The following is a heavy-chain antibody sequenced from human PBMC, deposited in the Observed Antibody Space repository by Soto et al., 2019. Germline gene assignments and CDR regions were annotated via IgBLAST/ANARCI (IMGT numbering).Heavy chain of an antibody. V-gene: IGHV4-4*07. J-gene: IGHJ5*02. CDR1: GASISGFY. Sequence: PSETLSLTCTVSGASISGFYWSWIRKSAGKGLEWIGRIYATGTTDYNPSLKSRVMMSVDTSKKQFSLKLRSVTAADTAVYYCVRGGTKTLGDWFRPWGQGISVTVSS. CDR2: IYATGTT. D-gene: IGHD1-1*01. CDR3: VRGGTKTLGDWFRP.